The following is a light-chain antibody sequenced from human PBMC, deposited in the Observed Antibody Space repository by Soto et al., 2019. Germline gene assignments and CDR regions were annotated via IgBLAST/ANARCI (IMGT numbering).Light chain of an antibody. V-gene: IGKV2D-29*01. Sequence: EIVMTQTPLSLSVTPGQPASISCKSSRSLVYSDGETYVYWYMQKPGQPPQLLIYAVSKRFSGVPDRFSGSGSGTDFTLKISRVEAEDAGVYYCMQTVKFPWTFGQGTKLDIK. CDR1: RSLVYSDGETY. J-gene: IGKJ1*01. CDR2: AVS. CDR3: MQTVKFPWT.